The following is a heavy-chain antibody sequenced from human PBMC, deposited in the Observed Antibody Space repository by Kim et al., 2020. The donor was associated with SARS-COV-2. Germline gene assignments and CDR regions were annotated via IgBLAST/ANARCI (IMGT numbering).Heavy chain of an antibody. CDR1: GGTFSSYA. J-gene: IGHJ6*02. V-gene: IGHV1-69*04. CDR3: ATDQLLGYYGMDV. CDR2: IIPILGIA. Sequence: SVKVSCKASGGTFSSYAISWVRQAPGQGLEWMGRIIPILGIANYAQKFQGRVTITADKSTSTAYTELSSLRSEDTAVYYCATDQLLGYYGMDVWGQGTTVTVSS. D-gene: IGHD1-1*01.